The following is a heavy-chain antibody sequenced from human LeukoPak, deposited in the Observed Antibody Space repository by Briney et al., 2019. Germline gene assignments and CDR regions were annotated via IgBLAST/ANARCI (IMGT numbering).Heavy chain of an antibody. Sequence: PGGSLRLSCAASGFTFSSYWMHWVRQAPGRGLVWVSRINSDGSSTSYADSVKGRFTISRDNAKNTLYLQMNSLRAEDTAVYYCARVIAVAGLAYFDLWGQGTLVTVFS. J-gene: IGHJ4*02. CDR2: INSDGSST. D-gene: IGHD6-19*01. V-gene: IGHV3-74*01. CDR1: GFTFSSYW. CDR3: ARVIAVAGLAYFDL.